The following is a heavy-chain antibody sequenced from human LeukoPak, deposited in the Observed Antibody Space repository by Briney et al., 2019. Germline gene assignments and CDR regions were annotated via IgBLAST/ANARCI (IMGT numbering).Heavy chain of an antibody. CDR2: MKYDGSGK. D-gene: IGHD6-13*01. Sequence: TGGSLRLSCSSSGVTFGDYAISWVRQAPGKGLEWVANMKYDGSGKYYVDSVKGRFTISRDNAKNSLYLQMNSLRAEDTAVYYCARDIEAAGLFLDYWGQGTLVTVSS. V-gene: IGHV3-7*01. J-gene: IGHJ4*02. CDR3: ARDIEAAGLFLDY. CDR1: GVTFGDYA.